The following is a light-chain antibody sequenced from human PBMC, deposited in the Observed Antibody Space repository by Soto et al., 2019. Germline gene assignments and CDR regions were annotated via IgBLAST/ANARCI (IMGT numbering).Light chain of an antibody. J-gene: IGKJ4*01. CDR1: QRVSRF. CDR3: EERSDSPLT. V-gene: IGKV3-11*01. Sequence: EIVLTQSPATLSLSPGERATLSCRASQRVSRFLAWYQQKPGQAPRLLIYDASNRATCIPARFSGSGSGTDFTLTISSLEPEDFAVYYCEERSDSPLTFGGGTKVEIK. CDR2: DAS.